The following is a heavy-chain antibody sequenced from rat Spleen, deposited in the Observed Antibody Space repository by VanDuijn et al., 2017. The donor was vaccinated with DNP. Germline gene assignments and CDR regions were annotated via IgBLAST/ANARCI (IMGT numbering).Heavy chain of an antibody. CDR3: ASWGIRAYYFDS. Sequence: EVQLVESGGGLEQPGRSLKLSCAASGFIFSDYYMAWVRQAPTKGLEWVAYISLDGGRTYYGDSVKGRFTISRDNTKSTLYLQMNSLRSEDTATYYCASWGIRAYYFDSWGQGVMVTVSS. J-gene: IGHJ2*01. V-gene: IGHV5-22*01. CDR2: ISLDGGRT. D-gene: IGHD4-3*01. CDR1: GFIFSDYY.